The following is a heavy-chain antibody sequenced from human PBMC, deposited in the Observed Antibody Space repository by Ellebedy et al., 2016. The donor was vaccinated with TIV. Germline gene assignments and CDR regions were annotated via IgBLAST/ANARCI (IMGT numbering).Heavy chain of an antibody. CDR1: GVTFSASA. J-gene: IGHJ4*02. Sequence: GESLKISXAASGVTFSASAMHWVRQVSGKGLEWVGRIRPKASNYATTYSESVKGRFTITRDDSKNTAYLEMNSLTAEDTAVYYCIRQGENSLGYYYPYWGRGTLVTVSS. CDR3: IRQGENSLGYYYPY. CDR2: IRPKASNYAT. V-gene: IGHV3-73*01. D-gene: IGHD3-22*01.